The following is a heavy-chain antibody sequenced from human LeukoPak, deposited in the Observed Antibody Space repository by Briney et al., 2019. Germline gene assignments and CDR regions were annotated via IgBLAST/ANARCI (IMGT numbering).Heavy chain of an antibody. V-gene: IGHV3-11*01. CDR1: GFTFSYYY. CDR2: ISDSGSTI. D-gene: IGHD4-11*01. CDR3: ARGYSNYHFDY. Sequence: GGSLRLSCTASGFTFSYYYMSWIRQAPGKGLEWISYISDSGSTIYYADSVKGRFAVSRDNAKNSLYLQMNSLRADDTAVYYCARGYSNYHFDYWGQGTLVTVSS. J-gene: IGHJ4*02.